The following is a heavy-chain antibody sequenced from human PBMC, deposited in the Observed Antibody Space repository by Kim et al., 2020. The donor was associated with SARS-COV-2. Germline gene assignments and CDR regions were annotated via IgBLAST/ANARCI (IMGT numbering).Heavy chain of an antibody. D-gene: IGHD3-10*01. Sequence: GGSLRLSCAASGITFSDYWVTWVRQAPGKGLEWVANIKQDGSETNYVDSVRGRFIISRDSAKNSVYLQMNSLRAEDTALYYCASGSAFASGSFYRHFDYWGQGTLVTV. CDR3: ASGSAFASGSFYRHFDY. CDR1: GITFSDYW. CDR2: IKQDGSET. V-gene: IGHV3-7*01. J-gene: IGHJ4*02.